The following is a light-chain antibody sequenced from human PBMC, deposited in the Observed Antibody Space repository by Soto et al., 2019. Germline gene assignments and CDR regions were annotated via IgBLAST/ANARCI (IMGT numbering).Light chain of an antibody. CDR1: SSNIGSDT. CDR2: TND. CDR3: ASWDDSLNGPV. V-gene: IGLV1-44*01. J-gene: IGLJ2*01. Sequence: QSVLTQPPSASGTPGQRVTISCSGSSSNIGSDTVNWYQQFPGTAPKLLIYTNDQRPSGVPDRISGSKSGTSASLAISGLQSEDAADYYCASWDDSLNGPVFGGGTKLTVL.